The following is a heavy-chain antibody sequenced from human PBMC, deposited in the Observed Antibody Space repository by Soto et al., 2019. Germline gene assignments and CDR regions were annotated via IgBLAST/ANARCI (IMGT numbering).Heavy chain of an antibody. CDR3: AIDQCGGSCYPWTDY. J-gene: IGHJ4*02. V-gene: IGHV3-33*01. Sequence: QVQLVESGGGVVQPGRSLRLSCAASGFTFSTYGMHWVRQAPGKGLEWVAVIWDDGSNKYYADSVKGRFTISRNNSKNTRYLQMNSLRAEDTAVYYCAIDQCGGSCYPWTDYWGQVTLVTVSS. CDR1: GFTFSTYG. CDR2: IWDDGSNK. D-gene: IGHD2-15*01.